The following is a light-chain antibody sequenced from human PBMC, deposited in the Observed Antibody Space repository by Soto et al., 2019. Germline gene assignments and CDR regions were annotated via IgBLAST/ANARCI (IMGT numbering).Light chain of an antibody. J-gene: IGLJ3*02. Sequence: QSVLTQPPSASGTPGQSVTISCSGSRPNIGSNHVYWYQQLPQTAPKLLLFETNQRPSGVPDRFSGSKSGTSASLVIRGLRSEDEADYYCASWDDRLYAVLFGGGTKLIVL. CDR3: ASWDDRLYAVL. V-gene: IGLV1-47*01. CDR2: ETN. CDR1: RPNIGSNH.